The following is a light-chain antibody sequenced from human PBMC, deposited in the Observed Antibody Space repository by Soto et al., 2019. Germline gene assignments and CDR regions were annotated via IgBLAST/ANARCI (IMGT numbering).Light chain of an antibody. J-gene: IGKJ4*01. CDR3: QHYGSLVLT. V-gene: IGKV3-20*01. Sequence: EIVLTQSPGTLSLSPGERATLSCRASQSVSSTYLAGYQQKPGQAPRLLIYGASSRATGIPDRFSGSGSGTDFTLTISRLEAEDFAVYYCQHYGSLVLTFGGGTKVEIK. CDR2: GAS. CDR1: QSVSSTY.